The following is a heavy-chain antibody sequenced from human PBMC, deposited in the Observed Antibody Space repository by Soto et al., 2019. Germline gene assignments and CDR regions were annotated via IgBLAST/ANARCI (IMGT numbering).Heavy chain of an antibody. CDR1: GGSISDYY. V-gene: IGHV4-59*01. J-gene: IGHJ4*02. Sequence: SETLSLTCTVSGGSISDYYWSWIRQPPGKGLEWIGYIYYGWSTNYNPSLKSRVTISVDTSKNQFSLKLISVTAADTAVYYCARDREYYESSGLYFDYWGQGTLVTVS. CDR2: IYYGWST. D-gene: IGHD3-22*01. CDR3: ARDREYYESSGLYFDY.